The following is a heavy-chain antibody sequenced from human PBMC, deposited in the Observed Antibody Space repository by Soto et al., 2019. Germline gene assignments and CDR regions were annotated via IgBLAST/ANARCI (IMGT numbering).Heavy chain of an antibody. CDR1: GYTFTSDH. J-gene: IGHJ4*02. Sequence: QVQLVQSGAEVKKPGASVKVSCKTSGYTFTSDHISWVRQAPGQGLEWMGWISAYNTNTNYAQKFQGRVTMTTDTLTSTAYLELRSLRSDDTAVYYCARDTPPTDYWGQGTLVTVSS. CDR3: ARDTPPTDY. V-gene: IGHV1-18*01. CDR2: ISAYNTNT.